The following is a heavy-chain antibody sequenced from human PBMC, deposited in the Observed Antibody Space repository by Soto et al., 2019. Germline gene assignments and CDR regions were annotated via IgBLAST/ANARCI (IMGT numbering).Heavy chain of an antibody. D-gene: IGHD6-19*01. CDR1: CC. V-gene: IGHV4-39*01. Sequence: CCWSRKKKPPGKGLEWIGSIYYSGSTYYNPSLKSRVTISVDTSKNQFSLKPSSVTAADTAVYYCARLAVHSIGFTDYCCQGTLVTVSS. CDR2: IYYSGST. CDR3: ARLAVHSIGFTDY. J-gene: IGHJ4*02.